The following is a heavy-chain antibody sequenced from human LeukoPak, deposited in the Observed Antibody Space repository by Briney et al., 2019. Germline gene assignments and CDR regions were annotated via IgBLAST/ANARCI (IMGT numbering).Heavy chain of an antibody. CDR2: IREDGSEK. CDR1: GFTFSAYW. V-gene: IGHV3-7*01. D-gene: IGHD3-10*01. J-gene: IGHJ4*02. Sequence: GGSLRLSCTASGFTFSAYWMSWVRQAPGKGLEWVANIREDGSEKYYVDSVKGQFTISRDNAKNSLFLQMDSLRAEDTAVYYCARDLAGHYYGSGSSFDYWGQGTLVTVSS. CDR3: ARDLAGHYYGSGSSFDY.